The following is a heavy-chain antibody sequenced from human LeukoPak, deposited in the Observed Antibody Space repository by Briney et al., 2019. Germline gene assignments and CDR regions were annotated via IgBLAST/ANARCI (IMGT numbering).Heavy chain of an antibody. Sequence: GGSLRLSCAASGLTFNSYSMNWVRQAPGKGLEWVSYISSDSRTIYYADSVKGRFTISRDNARNSLFLQMDYLRAEDTAVYYCARDRYGDYCHDSWGQGTLVTVSS. CDR3: ARDRYGDYCHDS. J-gene: IGHJ4*02. V-gene: IGHV3-48*04. CDR2: ISSDSRTI. D-gene: IGHD4-17*01. CDR1: GLTFNSYS.